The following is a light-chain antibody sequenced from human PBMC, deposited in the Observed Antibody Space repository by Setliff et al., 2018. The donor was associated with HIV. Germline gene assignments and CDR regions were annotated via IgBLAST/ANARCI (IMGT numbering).Light chain of an antibody. CDR1: QSIGNN. V-gene: IGKV3-15*01. J-gene: IGKJ4*01. CDR3: QQYDAWPLT. Sequence: EIVMTQSPGTLSVSPGERATLSCRASQSIGNNLAWYQQKPGQAPRLLIYGASTRATGIPARFSGSASGAEFTLTISSLESEDAAVFYCQQYDAWPLTFGGGPRWIS. CDR2: GAS.